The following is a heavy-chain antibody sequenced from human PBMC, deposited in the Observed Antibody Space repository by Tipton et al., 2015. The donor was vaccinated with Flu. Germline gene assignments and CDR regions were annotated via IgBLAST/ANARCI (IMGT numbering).Heavy chain of an antibody. CDR3: AKDTSTSQLAIDY. V-gene: IGHV3-9*01. CDR1: GFTFDDYA. Sequence: RSLRLSCAASGFTFDDYAMHWVRQAPGKGLEWVSGISWNSGSIGYADSVKGRFTISRDNAKNSLYLQMNSLRAEDTALYYCAKDTSTSQLAIDYWGQGTLVTVSS. CDR2: ISWNSGSI. D-gene: IGHD5-12*01. J-gene: IGHJ4*02.